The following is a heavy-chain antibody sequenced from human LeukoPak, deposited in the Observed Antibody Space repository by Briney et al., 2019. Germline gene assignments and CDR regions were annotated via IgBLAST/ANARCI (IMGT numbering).Heavy chain of an antibody. Sequence: VASVKVSCKASGYTFTSYDINWVRQATGQGLEWMGWMNPNSGNTGYAQKFEGRVTMTRNTSISTAYMELSSLRSEVTAVYYCARGYCSSTSCYVWFDPWGQGTLVTVSS. V-gene: IGHV1-8*01. CDR3: ARGYCSSTSCYVWFDP. J-gene: IGHJ5*01. D-gene: IGHD2-2*01. CDR2: MNPNSGNT. CDR1: GYTFTSYD.